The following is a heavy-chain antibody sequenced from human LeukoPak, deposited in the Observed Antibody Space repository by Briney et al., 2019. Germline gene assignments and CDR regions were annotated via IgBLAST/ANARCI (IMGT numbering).Heavy chain of an antibody. D-gene: IGHD6-19*01. CDR2: ISGSGGTT. CDR3: AKWSRTAVAGPLGYFDY. J-gene: IGHJ4*02. CDR1: GFTVSSDY. Sequence: QAGGSLRLSCSASGFTVSSDYMSWVRQAPGKGLEWVSAISGSGGTTYSADSVKGRFTISRDNSKNTLYVQMNSLRAEDTAVYYCAKWSRTAVAGPLGYFDYWGQGTLVIVSS. V-gene: IGHV3-23*01.